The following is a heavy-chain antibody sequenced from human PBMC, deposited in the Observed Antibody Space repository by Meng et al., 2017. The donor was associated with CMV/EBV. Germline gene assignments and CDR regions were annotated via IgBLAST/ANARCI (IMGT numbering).Heavy chain of an antibody. V-gene: IGHV3-74*01. D-gene: IGHD2-15*01. CDR2: INSDGSST. CDR3: ARGVRTIQAAEYDY. Sequence: GESLKISCAASGFTFSSYWMHWVRQAPGKGLVWVSRINSDGSSTSYADSVKGRFTISRDNSKNTLYLQMNSLRAEDTAVYYCARGVRTIQAAEYDYWGQGTLVTVSS. J-gene: IGHJ4*02. CDR1: GFTFSSYW.